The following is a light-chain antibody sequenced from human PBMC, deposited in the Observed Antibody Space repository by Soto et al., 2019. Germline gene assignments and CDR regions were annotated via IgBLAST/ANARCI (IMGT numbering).Light chain of an antibody. CDR3: ETWDTNTRV. Sequence: QSVLTQSSSASASLGSSVKLTCTLNSGHSTYTVAWHQQQPGKAPRSLMKVESSGTYNKGGGVPDRFSGSSSGADRHLTISNLRSEDEADYYCETWDTNTRVFGGGTKSPS. J-gene: IGLJ2*01. CDR2: VESSGTY. CDR1: SGHSTYT. V-gene: IGLV4-60*03.